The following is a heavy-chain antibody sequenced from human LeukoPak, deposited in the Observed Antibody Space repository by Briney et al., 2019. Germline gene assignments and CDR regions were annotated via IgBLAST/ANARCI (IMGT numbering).Heavy chain of an antibody. D-gene: IGHD2-15*01. CDR3: ARKSGSYCSGGSCNYYYYYGMDV. CDR2: ISWNSGNL. CDR1: GFTVDDYA. J-gene: IGHJ6*02. V-gene: IGHV3-9*01. Sequence: GGSLRLSCAASGFTVDDYAMPWVRQPPGKGLEWVSGISWNSGNLGDADSVKGRFTISRDNAKNSLYLQMNSLRAEDTAVYYCARKSGSYCSGGSCNYYYYYGMDVWGQGTTVTVSS.